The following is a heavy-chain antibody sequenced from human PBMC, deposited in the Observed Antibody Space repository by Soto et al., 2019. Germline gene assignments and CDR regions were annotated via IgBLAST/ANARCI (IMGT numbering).Heavy chain of an antibody. Sequence: VKVSCKASGYTFTSYYMHWVRQATGQGLEWMGIINPSGGSTSYAQKFHGRVTMTRDTSTSTVYMELSSLRSEDTAVYYCARVLQQVVQYYYYYGMDVWGQGTTVTVSS. CDR3: ARVLQQVVQYYYYYGMDV. J-gene: IGHJ6*02. V-gene: IGHV1-46*03. CDR1: GYTFTSYY. D-gene: IGHD6-13*01. CDR2: INPSGGST.